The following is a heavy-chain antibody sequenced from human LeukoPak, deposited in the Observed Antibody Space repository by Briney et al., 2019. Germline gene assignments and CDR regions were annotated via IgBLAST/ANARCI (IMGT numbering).Heavy chain of an antibody. CDR1: GGSISSSSYY. J-gene: IGHJ5*02. CDR2: IYYSGST. V-gene: IGHV4-39*07. D-gene: IGHD2-2*01. CDR3: ARGLVPAAQSHWFDP. Sequence: PSETLSLTCTVSGGSISSSSYYWGWVRQPPGKGLEWIGSIYYSGSTYYNPSLKSRVTISVDTSKNQFSLKLSSVTAADTAVYYCARGLVPAAQSHWFDPWGQGTLVTVSS.